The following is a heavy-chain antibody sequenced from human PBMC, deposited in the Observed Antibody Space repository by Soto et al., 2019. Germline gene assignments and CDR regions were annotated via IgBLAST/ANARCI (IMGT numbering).Heavy chain of an antibody. J-gene: IGHJ4*02. CDR2: IYPGDSDT. V-gene: IGHV5-51*01. Sequence: GESLKISCKGSGYIFTNYWIGWVRQMPGKGLEWMGIIYPGDSDTRYSPSFQGQVTISADKSINTAYLQWSSLKASDTAMYYCARHVSVTTSSLDYSGQGTLVTVSS. CDR3: ARHVSVTTSSLDY. CDR1: GYIFTNYW. D-gene: IGHD4-17*01.